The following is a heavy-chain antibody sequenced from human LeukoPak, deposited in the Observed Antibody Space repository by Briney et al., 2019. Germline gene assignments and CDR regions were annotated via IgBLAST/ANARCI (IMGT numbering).Heavy chain of an antibody. CDR3: ARDSVGATSPLDY. J-gene: IGHJ4*02. D-gene: IGHD1-26*01. CDR1: GNTFISSG. CDR2: ISVYNGDT. V-gene: IGHV1-18*01. Sequence: ASVKVSCKASGNTFISSGFRWVRQAPGQGLEWMGWISVYNGDTKFAQKLQGRVTLTTDTSTSTAYMEVKRLRYDDTAVYYCARDSVGATSPLDYWGQGTLVTVSS.